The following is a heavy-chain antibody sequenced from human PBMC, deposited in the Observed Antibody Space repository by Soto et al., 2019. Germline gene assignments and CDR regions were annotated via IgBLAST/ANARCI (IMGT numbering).Heavy chain of an antibody. J-gene: IGHJ5*02. D-gene: IGHD6-19*01. V-gene: IGHV1-69*02. Sequence: QVQLVQSGAEVKKPGSSVKVSCKASGGTFSSYTTSWVRQAPGQGLEWMGRIIPILGIANYAQKFQGRVTITADKSTSTAYMELSSLRSEDTAVYYCASSGSVWYVNWFDPWGQGTLVTVSS. CDR1: GGTFSSYT. CDR3: ASSGSVWYVNWFDP. CDR2: IIPILGIA.